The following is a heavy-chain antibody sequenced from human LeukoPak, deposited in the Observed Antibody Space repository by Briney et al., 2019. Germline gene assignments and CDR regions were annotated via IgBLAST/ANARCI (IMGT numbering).Heavy chain of an antibody. D-gene: IGHD3-16*01. CDR3: ARVSSGEKIDY. J-gene: IGHJ4*02. Sequence: SETLSLTCTVSGASISSYYWTWTRQPPGKGLEWIGYIYHSGSTNYNPSLKSRVTISIDTSKSRFSLKLTSVAAADTAVYYCARVSSGEKIDYWGQGTVVTVSS. V-gene: IGHV4-59*01. CDR1: GASISSYY. CDR2: IYHSGST.